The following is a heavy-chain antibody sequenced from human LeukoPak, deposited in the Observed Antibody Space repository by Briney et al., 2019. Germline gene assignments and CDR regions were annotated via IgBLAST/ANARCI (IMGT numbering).Heavy chain of an antibody. Sequence: KPSETLSLTCTVSGGSISSYYWSWIRQPPGKGLEWIGYIYYSGSTNYNPSLKSRVTISVDTSKNQFSLKLSSVTAADTAVYYCAREYSSSSYVELWGQGTLVTVSS. CDR2: IYYSGST. J-gene: IGHJ4*02. CDR1: GGSISSYY. CDR3: AREYSSSSYVEL. D-gene: IGHD6-6*01. V-gene: IGHV4-59*01.